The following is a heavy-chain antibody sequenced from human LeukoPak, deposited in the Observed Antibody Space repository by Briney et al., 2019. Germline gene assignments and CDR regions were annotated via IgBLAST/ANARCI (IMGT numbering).Heavy chain of an antibody. CDR3: ARRAELGMRWFDP. Sequence: ASVKVSCKASGYTFTGYYMHWVRQAPGQGLEWMGWINPNSGGTNYAQKFQGRVTMTRDTSINTAYLQWSSLKASDTAIYFCARRAELGMRWFDPWGQGTLVTVLS. D-gene: IGHD7-27*01. CDR1: GYTFTGYY. J-gene: IGHJ5*02. V-gene: IGHV1-2*02. CDR2: INPNSGGT.